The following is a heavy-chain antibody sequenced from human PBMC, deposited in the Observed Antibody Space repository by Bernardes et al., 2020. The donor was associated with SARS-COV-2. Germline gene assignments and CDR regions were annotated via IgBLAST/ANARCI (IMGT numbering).Heavy chain of an antibody. Sequence: ASVKVSCKASGYTFTGYYIHWVRQAPGQGLEWMGWINPNSGGTIYAQKFQGRARDTSISTAYMELSRLRSDDTAMYYCALPPSNYDRYGMDVWGQGTTVTVSS. J-gene: IGHJ6*02. CDR2: INPNSGGT. V-gene: IGHV1-2*02. CDR1: GYTFTGYY. CDR3: ALPPSNYDRYGMDV. D-gene: IGHD3-22*01.